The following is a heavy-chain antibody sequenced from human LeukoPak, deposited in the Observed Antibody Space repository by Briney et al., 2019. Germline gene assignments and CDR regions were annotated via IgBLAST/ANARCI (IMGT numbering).Heavy chain of an antibody. D-gene: IGHD4-11*01. J-gene: IGHJ5*02. CDR3: ARDSNGGINWFDP. V-gene: IGHV3-7*01. CDR2: IKQDGSEK. Sequence: GGSLRLSCAASGFTFSSYWMSWVRQAPGKGLEWVANIKQDGSEKYYVDSVKGRFTISRDNAKNSPYLQMNSLRAEDTAVYYCARDSNGGINWFDPWGQGTLVTVSS. CDR1: GFTFSSYW.